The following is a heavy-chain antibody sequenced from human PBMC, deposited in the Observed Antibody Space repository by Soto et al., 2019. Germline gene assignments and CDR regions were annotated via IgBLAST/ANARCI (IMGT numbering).Heavy chain of an antibody. CDR2: IIPIFGTA. Sequence: GASVKVSCKASGGTFSSYAISWVRQAPGQGLEWMGGIIPIFGTANYAQKFQGRVTITADESTSTAYMELSSLRSEDTAVYYCEREADINMTSYDYWGQGTLVTVSS. CDR3: EREADINMTSYDY. D-gene: IGHD3-22*01. CDR1: GGTFSSYA. V-gene: IGHV1-69*13. J-gene: IGHJ4*02.